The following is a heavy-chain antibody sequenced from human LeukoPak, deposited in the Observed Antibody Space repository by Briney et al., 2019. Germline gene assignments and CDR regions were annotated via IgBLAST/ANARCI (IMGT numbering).Heavy chain of an antibody. CDR3: ATAFNWNDVFRGNY. V-gene: IGHV3-48*01. J-gene: IGHJ4*02. D-gene: IGHD1-1*01. CDR1: GFTFSSYW. Sequence: GGSLRLSCAASGFTFSSYWMSWVRQAPGKGLEWVSYISSSSSTIYYADSVKGRFTISRDNSKNSLYLQMNTLRAEDTTVYYCATAFNWNDVFRGNYWGQGILVTVSS. CDR2: ISSSSSTI.